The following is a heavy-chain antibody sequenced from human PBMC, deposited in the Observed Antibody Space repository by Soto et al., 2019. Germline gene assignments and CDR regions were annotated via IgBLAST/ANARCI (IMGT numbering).Heavy chain of an antibody. D-gene: IGHD2-21*02. CDR3: ARGGHVVVVTAALDY. CDR2: VNPSGGHT. Sequence: QVQLVQSGAEVKKPGASVKVSCKASGDTFTDYYIHWVRQAPGQGLEWMGTVNPSGGHTTYAQHFLGRMTMTRDTSTSTSYMELTSLTSGATAVYYCARGGHVVVVTAALDYWGQGTLVTVSS. CDR1: GDTFTDYY. J-gene: IGHJ4*02. V-gene: IGHV1-46*01.